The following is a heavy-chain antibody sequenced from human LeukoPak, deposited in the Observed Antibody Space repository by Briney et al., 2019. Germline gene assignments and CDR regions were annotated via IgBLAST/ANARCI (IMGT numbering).Heavy chain of an antibody. Sequence: GGSLRLSCAASGFTFSSYSMNWVRQAPGKGLEWVSSISFSSSYIFYSDSVKGRFTISRDNAKNSLYLQMNSLRAEDTAVYYCARDYYDSSGVFDPWGQGTLVTVSS. CDR2: ISFSSSYI. D-gene: IGHD3-22*01. J-gene: IGHJ5*02. CDR3: ARDYYDSSGVFDP. V-gene: IGHV3-21*01. CDR1: GFTFSSYS.